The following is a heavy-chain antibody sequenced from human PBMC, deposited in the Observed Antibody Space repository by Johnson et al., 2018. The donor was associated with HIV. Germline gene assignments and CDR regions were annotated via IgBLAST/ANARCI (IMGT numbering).Heavy chain of an antibody. CDR2: LSWNSGSI. CDR3: ARGKAFDI. V-gene: IGHV3-9*01. Sequence: VQLVESGGGLVQPGRSLRLSCAASGFTFDDYAMHWVRQAPGKGLEWVSGLSWNSGSIGYADSVKGRFTISRDNFKNTLYLQMNSLRAGDTAVYYCARGKAFDIWGQGTMVTVSS. J-gene: IGHJ3*02. CDR1: GFTFDDYA.